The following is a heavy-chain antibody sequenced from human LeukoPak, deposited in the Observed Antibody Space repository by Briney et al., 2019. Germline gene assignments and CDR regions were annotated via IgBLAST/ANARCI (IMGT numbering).Heavy chain of an antibody. CDR2: MSPNSGNT. V-gene: IGHV1-8*01. J-gene: IGHJ5*02. D-gene: IGHD1-1*01. CDR3: ARANWNDGDYNWFDP. CDR1: GYTFTSYD. Sequence: GASVKVSCKASGYTFTSYDINWVRQATGQGLEWMGWMSPNSGNTGYAQKFQGRVTMTRNTSISTAYMELSSLRSEDTAVYYCARANWNDGDYNWFDPWGQGTLVTVSS.